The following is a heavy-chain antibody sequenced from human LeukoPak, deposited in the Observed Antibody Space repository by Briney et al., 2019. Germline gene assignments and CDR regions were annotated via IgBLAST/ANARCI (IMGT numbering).Heavy chain of an antibody. CDR2: ISGSSSYI. CDR3: ARDCTNGVCYNWFDP. V-gene: IGHV3-21*01. J-gene: IGHJ5*02. Sequence: GGSLRLSCAASGFTFSSYSMNWVRQAPGKGLEWVSSISGSSSYIYYADSVKGRFTISRDNAKNSLYLQMNSLRAEDTAVYYCARDCTNGVCYNWFDPWGQGTRVTVSS. CDR1: GFTFSSYS. D-gene: IGHD2-8*01.